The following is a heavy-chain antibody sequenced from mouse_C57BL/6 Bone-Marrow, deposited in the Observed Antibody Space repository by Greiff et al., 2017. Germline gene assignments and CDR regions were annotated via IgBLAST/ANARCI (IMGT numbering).Heavy chain of an antibody. D-gene: IGHD2-5*01. V-gene: IGHV1-82*01. J-gene: IGHJ4*01. CDR1: GYAFSSSW. CDR2: IYPGDGDT. CDR3: ARRNYSNYGGAMDY. Sequence: VQLQQSGPELVKPGASVKISCKASGYAFSSSWMNWVKQRPGKGLEWIGRIYPGDGDTNYNGKFKGKATLTADKSSSTAYMQLSSLTSEDSAVYFCARRNYSNYGGAMDYWGQGTSVTVSS.